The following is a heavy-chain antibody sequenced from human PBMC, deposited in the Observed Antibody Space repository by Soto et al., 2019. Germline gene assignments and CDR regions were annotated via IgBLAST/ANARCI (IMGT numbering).Heavy chain of an antibody. V-gene: IGHV3-11*06. CDR3: AKGEGYKWNYEFDP. J-gene: IGHJ5*02. D-gene: IGHD1-7*01. CDR1: GFTFSDYY. Sequence: GGSLRLSCAASGFTFSDYYMSWIRQAPGKGLEWVSYISDSSSNTNYGDSVKGRFTISRDNAKNLLYLQMNSLRAEDTAVYYCAKGEGYKWNYEFDPWGQGTLVTSPQ. CDR2: ISDSSSNT.